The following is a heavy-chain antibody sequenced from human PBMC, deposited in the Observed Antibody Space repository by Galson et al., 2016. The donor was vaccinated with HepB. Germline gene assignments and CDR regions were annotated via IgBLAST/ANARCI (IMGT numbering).Heavy chain of an antibody. V-gene: IGHV5-51*01. Sequence: QSGAEVKKPGESLKISCKGSGYSFTSYRIGWVRQMPGKGLEWMGIIYPGDSDTTYSPSSQGQVTISADKSISTAYLQWSSLKASDTAMYYCARSRTSSWGAEFFQHWGQGTLVTVSS. D-gene: IGHD6-13*01. CDR2: IYPGDSDT. CDR1: GYSFTSYR. CDR3: ARSRTSSWGAEFFQH. J-gene: IGHJ1*01.